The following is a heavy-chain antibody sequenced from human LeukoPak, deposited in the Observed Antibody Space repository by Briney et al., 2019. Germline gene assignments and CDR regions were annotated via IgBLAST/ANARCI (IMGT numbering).Heavy chain of an antibody. CDR1: GFTFSSYA. J-gene: IGHJ6*02. CDR2: ISYDGSNK. V-gene: IGHV3-30-3*01. Sequence: TGGSLRLSCAASGFTFSSYAMHWVRQAPGKGLEWVAVISYDGSNKYYADSVKGRFTISRDNSKNTLYLQMNSLRAEDTAVYYCARGVLAYYYGMDVWGQGTTVTVSS. D-gene: IGHD4/OR15-4a*01. CDR3: ARGVLAYYYGMDV.